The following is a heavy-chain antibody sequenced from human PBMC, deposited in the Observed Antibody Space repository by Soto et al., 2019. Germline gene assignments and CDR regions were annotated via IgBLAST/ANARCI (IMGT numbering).Heavy chain of an antibody. D-gene: IGHD2-15*01. Sequence: VQLVESGGGVVQPGGSLRLSCAASGFTFSSYWMHWVRQAPGKGLVWVSRINSDGSSTSYADSVKGRFTISRDNGKNTLYLQMNSLRAEDTAVYYCARDRYCSGGSCGFDYWGQGTLVTVSS. CDR1: GFTFSSYW. CDR2: INSDGSST. CDR3: ARDRYCSGGSCGFDY. J-gene: IGHJ4*02. V-gene: IGHV3-74*01.